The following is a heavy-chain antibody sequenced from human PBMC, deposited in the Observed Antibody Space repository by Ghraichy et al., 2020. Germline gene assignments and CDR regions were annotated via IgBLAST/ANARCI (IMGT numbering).Heavy chain of an antibody. Sequence: GGSLRLSCAASGFTFSSYAMSWVRQAPGKGLEWVSAISGSGGSTYYADSVKGRFTISRDNSKNTLYLQMNSLRAEDTAVYYCAKRRRYCSGGSCYRWFDPWGQGTLVTVSS. CDR1: GFTFSSYA. V-gene: IGHV3-23*01. CDR3: AKRRRYCSGGSCYRWFDP. D-gene: IGHD2-15*01. CDR2: ISGSGGST. J-gene: IGHJ5*02.